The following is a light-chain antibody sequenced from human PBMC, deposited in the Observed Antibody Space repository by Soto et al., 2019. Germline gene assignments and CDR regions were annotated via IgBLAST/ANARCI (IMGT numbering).Light chain of an antibody. J-gene: IGKJ1*01. CDR2: GAS. Sequence: EIVLTQSPGTLSLSPGEGATLTCRASQSVSSSYLAWYQQKPGQAPRLLIYGASSRATGIPDRFSGSGSGTDFTLTISRLEPEDFAVYYCQQYGSSPPKLFGQGT. CDR1: QSVSSSY. V-gene: IGKV3-20*01. CDR3: QQYGSSPPKL.